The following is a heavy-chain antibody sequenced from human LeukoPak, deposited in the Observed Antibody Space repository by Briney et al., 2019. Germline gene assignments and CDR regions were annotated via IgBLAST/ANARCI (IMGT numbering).Heavy chain of an antibody. CDR2: IGNSGGDT. D-gene: IGHD6-19*01. V-gene: IGHV3-23*01. Sequence: GGSLRLSCAASGFTFTTYAMCWVRQAPGKGLEWVSCIGNSGGDTVYADSVRGRFTVSRDTSRNTLFLEMNSLRAEDTAIYYCAKRGGESSGWGPFDYWGQGTLVTVSS. CDR3: AKRGGESSGWGPFDY. J-gene: IGHJ4*02. CDR1: GFTFTTYA.